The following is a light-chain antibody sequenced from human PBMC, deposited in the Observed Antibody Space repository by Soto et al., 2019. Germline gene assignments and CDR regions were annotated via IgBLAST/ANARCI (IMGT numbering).Light chain of an antibody. V-gene: IGKV3-20*01. CDR2: AAY. CDR3: QQYGSSLTWT. J-gene: IGKJ1*01. Sequence: EIVLTQSPDTLSLSPGERATLSCRASQSVTSTYLAWYQQRPGQSPRLLIFAAYSRATGIPDRFSGSGSGTDFTLTISRLEPEDFAVYYCQQYGSSLTWTFGQGTKVDIK. CDR1: QSVTSTY.